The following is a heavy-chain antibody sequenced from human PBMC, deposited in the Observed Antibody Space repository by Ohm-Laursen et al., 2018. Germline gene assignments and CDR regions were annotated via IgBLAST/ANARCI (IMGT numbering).Heavy chain of an antibody. Sequence: SLRLSCAASGFTFSSYSMNWVRQAPGKGLEWVSSISSSSSYIYYADSVKGRFTISRDNAKNSLYLQMNSLRAEDTAVYYCAKDQYDHYYGMDVWGQGTTVTVSS. CDR1: GFTFSSYS. D-gene: IGHD3-16*01. CDR3: AKDQYDHYYGMDV. J-gene: IGHJ6*02. CDR2: ISSSSSYI. V-gene: IGHV3-21*01.